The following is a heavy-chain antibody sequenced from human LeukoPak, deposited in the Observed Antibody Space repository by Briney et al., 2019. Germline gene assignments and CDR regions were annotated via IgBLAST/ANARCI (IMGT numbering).Heavy chain of an antibody. CDR1: GGTFSSYA. D-gene: IGHD3-16*01. CDR3: ARVGDCSSGSAAFDY. J-gene: IGHJ4*02. Sequence: ASVKVSCKASGGTFSSYAISWVRQAPGQGLEWMGRIIPILGIANYAQKFQGRVTIAADKSTSTAYMELSSLRSEDTAVYYCARVGDCSSGSAAFDYWGQGTLVTVSS. V-gene: IGHV1-69*04. CDR2: IIPILGIA.